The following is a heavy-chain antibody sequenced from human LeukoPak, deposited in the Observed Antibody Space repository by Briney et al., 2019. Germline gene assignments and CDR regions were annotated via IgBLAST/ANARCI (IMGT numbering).Heavy chain of an antibody. CDR1: GGSISSSNW. CDR2: IYHSGST. CDR3: ARYDRSGYSSEL. V-gene: IGHV4-4*02. J-gene: IGHJ4*02. Sequence: SETLSLSCAVSGGSISSSNWWSWVRQPPGKGLEWIGEIYHSGSTNYNPSLKSRVTISVDASGSQLSLRLSSVSAADTAVYYCARYDRSGYSSELWGQGTLVTVSS. D-gene: IGHD3-22*01.